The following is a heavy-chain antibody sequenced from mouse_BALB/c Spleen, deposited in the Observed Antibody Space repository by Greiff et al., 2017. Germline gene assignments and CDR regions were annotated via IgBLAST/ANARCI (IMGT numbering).Heavy chain of an antibody. CDR2: IDPANGNT. CDR1: GFNIKDTY. V-gene: IGHV14-3*02. J-gene: IGHJ3*01. CDR3: ASNGYDGWFAY. D-gene: IGHD2-2*01. Sequence: EVKLVESGAELVKPGASVKLSCTASGFNIKDTYMHWVKQRPEQGLEWIGRIDPANGNTKYDPKFQGKATITADTSSNTAYLQLSSLTSEDTAVYYCASNGYDGWFAYWGQGTLVTVSA.